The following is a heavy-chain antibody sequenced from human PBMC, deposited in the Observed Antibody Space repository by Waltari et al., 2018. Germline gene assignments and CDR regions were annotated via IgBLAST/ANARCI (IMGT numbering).Heavy chain of an antibody. CDR2: IYYSGIT. Sequence: QVQLQESGPGLVKPSETLSLTCTVSGGSISSYYWSWIRQPPGKGLEWIGYIYYSGITNYNPALTSRVTISVDTSKNQSSLELSSVTAADTAVDYCAGMYGSGSPHDYWGQGTLVTVSS. V-gene: IGHV4-59*01. CDR1: GGSISSYY. J-gene: IGHJ4*02. CDR3: AGMYGSGSPHDY. D-gene: IGHD3-10*01.